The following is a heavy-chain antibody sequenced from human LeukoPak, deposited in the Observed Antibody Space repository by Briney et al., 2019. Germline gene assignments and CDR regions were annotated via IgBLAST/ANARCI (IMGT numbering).Heavy chain of an antibody. D-gene: IGHD7-27*01. CDR2: IYYSGST. J-gene: IGHJ4*02. CDR3: ARQNAVGLTGDSGGYFDY. CDR1: GGSISSSSYY. Sequence: SETLSLTCTVSGGSISSSSYYWGWIRQPPGKGLEWIGSIYYSGSTYYNPSLKSRVTISVDTSKNQFSLKLSSVTAADTAVYYCARQNAVGLTGDSGGYFDYWGQGTLVTVSS. V-gene: IGHV4-39*01.